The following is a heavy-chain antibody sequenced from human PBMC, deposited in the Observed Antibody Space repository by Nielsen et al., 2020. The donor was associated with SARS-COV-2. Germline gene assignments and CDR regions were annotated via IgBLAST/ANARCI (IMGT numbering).Heavy chain of an antibody. D-gene: IGHD3-3*01. CDR2: IYYSGST. J-gene: IGHJ6*02. V-gene: IGHV4-59*01. Sequence: WLRQPPGKGLEWIVYIYYSGSTNYNPSLKSRVTISVDTSKNQFSLKLSSLTAADTAVYYCASITPPHYDFWSGYYVSSYGMDVWGQGTTVTVSS. CDR3: ASITPPHYDFWSGYYVSSYGMDV.